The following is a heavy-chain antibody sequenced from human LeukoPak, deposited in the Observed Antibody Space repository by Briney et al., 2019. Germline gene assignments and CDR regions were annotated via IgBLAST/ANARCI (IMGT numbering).Heavy chain of an antibody. J-gene: IGHJ6*02. D-gene: IGHD3-3*01. CDR2: INHSGST. V-gene: IGHV4-34*01. CDR3: ARDHFGVVPLLTYYYYGMDV. Sequence: SETLSLTSAVYGGSFSGYYWSWIRQPPGKGLEWIGEINHSGSTNYNPSLKSRVTISVDTSKNQFSLKLSSVTAADTAVYYCARDHFGVVPLLTYYYYGMDVWGQGTTVTVSS. CDR1: GGSFSGYY.